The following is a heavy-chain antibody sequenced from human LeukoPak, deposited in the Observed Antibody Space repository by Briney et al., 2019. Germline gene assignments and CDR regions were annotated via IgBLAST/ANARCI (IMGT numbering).Heavy chain of an antibody. CDR2: ISYDGSNK. J-gene: IGHJ4*02. CDR3: AKDRYAGGQWELLLLDY. D-gene: IGHD1-26*01. V-gene: IGHV3-30*18. CDR1: GFTFSSYG. Sequence: PGGSLRLSCAASGFTFSSYGMHWVRQAPGKGLEWVAVISYDGSNKYYADSVKGRFTISRDNSKNTLYLQMNSLRAEDTAVYYCAKDRYAGGQWELLLLDYWGQGTLVTVSS.